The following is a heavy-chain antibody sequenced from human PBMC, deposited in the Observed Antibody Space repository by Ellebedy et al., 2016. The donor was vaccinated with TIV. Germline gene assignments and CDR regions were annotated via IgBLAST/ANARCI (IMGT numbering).Heavy chain of an antibody. CDR1: GYTFTSYY. D-gene: IGHD3-22*01. CDR2: INPSGGST. CDR3: ARTYDSSGYYYGAFDY. J-gene: IGHJ4*02. V-gene: IGHV1-46*01. Sequence: ASVKVSCXASGYTFTSYYMHWVRQAPGQGLEWMGIINPSGGSTSYAQKFQGRVTMTRDTSTSTVYMELSSLRSEDTAVYYCARTYDSSGYYYGAFDYWGQGTLVTVSS.